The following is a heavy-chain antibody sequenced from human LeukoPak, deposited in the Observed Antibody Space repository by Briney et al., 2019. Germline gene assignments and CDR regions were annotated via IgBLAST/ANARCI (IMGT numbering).Heavy chain of an antibody. V-gene: IGHV4-34*01. CDR2: INHSGST. J-gene: IGHJ6*02. Sequence: SETLSLTCAVYGGSFSGYYWSWIRQPPGKGLEWIGEINHSGSTNYNPSLKSRVTISVDTSKNQFSLKLSSVTATDTAVYYCARGGVARPYIAYYYGMDVWGQGTTVTVS. CDR1: GGSFSGYY. D-gene: IGHD6-6*01. CDR3: ARGGVARPYIAYYYGMDV.